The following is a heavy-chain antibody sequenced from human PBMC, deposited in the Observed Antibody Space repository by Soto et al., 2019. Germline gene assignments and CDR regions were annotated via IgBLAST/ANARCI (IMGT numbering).Heavy chain of an antibody. D-gene: IGHD3-22*01. Sequence: EVPLVESGGGLVQPGGSLRLSCAVSGFTFSSYWMHSVRQAPGKGLVWVSRIKSDGSGTYYADSVKGRLTISRDNAKNTLYLPVTSLRADDTAVYYCARGDGDYYDGNGYLGRHWGQGTLVTVSS. V-gene: IGHV3-74*01. CDR1: GFTFSSYW. CDR3: ARGDGDYYDGNGYLGRH. J-gene: IGHJ4*02. CDR2: IKSDGSGT.